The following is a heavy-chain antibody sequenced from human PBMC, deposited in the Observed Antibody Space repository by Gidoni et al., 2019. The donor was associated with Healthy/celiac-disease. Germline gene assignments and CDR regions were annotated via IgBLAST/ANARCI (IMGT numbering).Heavy chain of an antibody. CDR3: ARGGTDFDY. D-gene: IGHD3-16*01. CDR1: GGSISSGSYY. J-gene: IGHJ4*02. CDR2: IYTSGST. V-gene: IGHV4-61*02. Sequence: QVQLQESGPGLVKPSQTLSLTCPVSGGSISSGSYYWSWIRQPAGKGLEWIGRIYTSGSTNYNPSLKSRVTISVDTSKNQFSLKLSSVTAADTAVYYCARGGTDFDYWGQGTLVTVSS.